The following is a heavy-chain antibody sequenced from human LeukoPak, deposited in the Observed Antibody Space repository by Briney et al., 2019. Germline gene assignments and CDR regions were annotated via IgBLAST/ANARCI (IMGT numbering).Heavy chain of an antibody. CDR1: GFTFSSYE. CDR3: ARDYTDGYDSSGAPLGYFDY. J-gene: IGHJ4*02. CDR2: ISSSGNTI. D-gene: IGHD3-22*01. Sequence: QPGGSLRLSCAASGFTFSSYEMNWVRQAPGKGLEWVSYISSSGNTIYYADSVKGRFTISRDNAKNSLYLQMNSLRAEDTAVYYCARDYTDGYDSSGAPLGYFDYWGQGTLVTVSS. V-gene: IGHV3-48*03.